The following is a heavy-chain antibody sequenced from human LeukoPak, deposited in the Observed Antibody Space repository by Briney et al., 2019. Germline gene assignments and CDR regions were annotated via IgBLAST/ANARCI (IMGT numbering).Heavy chain of an antibody. J-gene: IGHJ4*02. Sequence: GGSLRLSCAASGFTFSSYGMHWVRQAPGKGLEWVAVIWYDGSNKYYADSVKGRFTISRDNSKNTLYLQMNSLRAEDTAVYYCTCNYYGSGSYYRRGHYWGQGTLVTVSS. CDR1: GFTFSSYG. CDR2: IWYDGSNK. CDR3: TCNYYGSGSYYRRGHY. D-gene: IGHD3-10*01. V-gene: IGHV3-33*01.